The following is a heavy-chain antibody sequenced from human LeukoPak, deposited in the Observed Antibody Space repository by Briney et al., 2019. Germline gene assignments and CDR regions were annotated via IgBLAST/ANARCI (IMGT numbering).Heavy chain of an antibody. D-gene: IGHD3-3*01. CDR2: ISSSSSYI. J-gene: IGHJ3*02. CDR1: GFTFSSYS. Sequence: GGSLRLSCAASGFTFSSYSMNWVRQAPGKGLEWVSSISSSSSYIYYADSVKGRFTISRDNAKNSLYLQMNSLRAEDTAVYYCAKDRAYYDFWSGYIGAFDIWGQGTMVTVSS. V-gene: IGHV3-21*04. CDR3: AKDRAYYDFWSGYIGAFDI.